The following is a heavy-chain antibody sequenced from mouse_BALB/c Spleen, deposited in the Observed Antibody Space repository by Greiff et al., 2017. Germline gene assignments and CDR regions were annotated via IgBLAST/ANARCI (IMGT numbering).Heavy chain of an antibody. CDR2: IDTSDSYT. J-gene: IGHJ3*01. CDR1: GYTFTDYW. Sequence: QVQLKQPGAELVMPGASVKMSCKASGYTFTDYWMHWVKQRPGQGLEWIGAIDTSDSYTSYNQKFKGKATLTVDESSSTAYMQLSSLTSEDSAVYYCARLGGKDDWFAYWGQGTLVTVSA. D-gene: IGHD1-3*01. V-gene: IGHV1-69*01. CDR3: ARLGGKDDWFAY.